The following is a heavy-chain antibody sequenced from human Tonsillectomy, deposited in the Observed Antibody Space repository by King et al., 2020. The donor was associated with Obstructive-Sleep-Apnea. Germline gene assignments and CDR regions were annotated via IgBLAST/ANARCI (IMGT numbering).Heavy chain of an antibody. Sequence: VQLQESGPGLVKPSETLSLTCTVSGGSISSYYWSWIRQPAGKGLEWIGRIYTSGSTNYNPSLKSRVTMSLDTSKNQFSLKLSSVTAADTAVYYCARESSSSWGRAFDIWGQGTMVTVSS. CDR3: ARESSSSWGRAFDI. V-gene: IGHV4-4*07. CDR2: IYTSGST. D-gene: IGHD6-13*01. J-gene: IGHJ3*02. CDR1: GGSISSYY.